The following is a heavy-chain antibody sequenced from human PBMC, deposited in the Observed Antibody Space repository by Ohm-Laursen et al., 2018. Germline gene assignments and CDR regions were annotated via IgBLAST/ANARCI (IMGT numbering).Heavy chain of an antibody. V-gene: IGHV3-7*01. CDR2: VNEDASEK. CDR1: GFTLSSYD. CDR3: AVSPRVTRD. J-gene: IGHJ4*02. D-gene: IGHD3-3*01. Sequence: GSLRLSCTASGFTLSSYDMNWVRQAPGKGLEWVASVNEDASEKYYVDSVKGRFTISRDNAKNSLYLQMNSLRADDTAVYYCAVSPRVTRDWGQGTLVTVSS.